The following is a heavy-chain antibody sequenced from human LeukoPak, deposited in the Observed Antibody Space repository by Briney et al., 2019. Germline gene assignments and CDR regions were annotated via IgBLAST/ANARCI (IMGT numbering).Heavy chain of an antibody. CDR3: AKESSRRALLAWFDS. V-gene: IGHV3-23*01. CDR2: ISGSGGST. J-gene: IGHJ5*01. D-gene: IGHD1-26*01. CDR1: GFTFISYA. Sequence: PGGSLRLFCAASGFTFISYALSWVRQAPGKGLEWVSAISGSGGSTYYADSVKGRFTITRDNSKNTLYLQMNSLRAEDTAVYYCAKESSRRALLAWFDSWGQDTLVTVSS.